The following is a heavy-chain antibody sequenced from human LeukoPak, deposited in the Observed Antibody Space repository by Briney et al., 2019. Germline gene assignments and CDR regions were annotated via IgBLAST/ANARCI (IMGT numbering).Heavy chain of an antibody. CDR1: GFTFSSYG. V-gene: IGHV3-30*03. J-gene: IGHJ3*02. Sequence: GGSLRLSCAASGFTFSSYGMHWVRQAPGKGLEWVAVISYDGSNKYYADSVKGRFTISRDNSKNTLYLQMNSLRAEDTAVYYCARDRGWIQHDIWGQGTMVTVSS. CDR2: ISYDGSNK. D-gene: IGHD5-18*01. CDR3: ARDRGWIQHDI.